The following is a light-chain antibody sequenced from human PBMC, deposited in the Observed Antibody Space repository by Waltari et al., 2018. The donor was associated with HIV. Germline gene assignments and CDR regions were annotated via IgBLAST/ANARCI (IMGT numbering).Light chain of an antibody. CDR1: QPVSGNF. CDR3: QQYGSLPRT. J-gene: IGKJ1*01. CDR2: GAS. V-gene: IGKV3-20*01. Sequence: GRASQPVSGNFLAGYQQKPGQAPGLLICGASGRATGIPGRVSGRGSGTDFTLTITTLEPEDFAVYYCQQYGSLPRTFGQGTRVEIK.